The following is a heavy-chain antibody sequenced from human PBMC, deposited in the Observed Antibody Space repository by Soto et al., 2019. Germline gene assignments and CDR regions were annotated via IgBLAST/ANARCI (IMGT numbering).Heavy chain of an antibody. Sequence: QITLKESGPTLVKPTQTLTLTCTFSGFSLSTSGVGVGWIRQPPGKALEWLALIYWDADKPDSPALKSRLTITKDTSKNQVVLIMTNMYPVDTATYSCAHSASPPDLESQVYPYYYSYGLEVWGHGTTVTVSS. CDR3: AHSASPPDLESQVYPYYYSYGLEV. CDR2: IYWDADK. V-gene: IGHV2-5*02. CDR1: GFSLSTSGVG. J-gene: IGHJ6*02.